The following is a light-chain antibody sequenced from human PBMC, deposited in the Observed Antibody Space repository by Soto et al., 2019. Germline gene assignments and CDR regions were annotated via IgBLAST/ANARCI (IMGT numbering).Light chain of an antibody. CDR1: QSVGSSY. J-gene: IGKJ4*01. CDR3: QQYGSSSLT. V-gene: IGKV3-20*01. Sequence: EIVLTQSPGTLSLSPGERATLSCRASQSVGSSYLAWYQQKPGQTPRLLIYGASKRATGIPDRFSGSGSGSDFTLTISSLEPEDFAVYYCQQYGSSSLTYGGGTKVEIK. CDR2: GAS.